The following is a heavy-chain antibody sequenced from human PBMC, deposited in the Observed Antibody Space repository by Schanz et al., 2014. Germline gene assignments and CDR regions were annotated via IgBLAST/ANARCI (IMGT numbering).Heavy chain of an antibody. D-gene: IGHD3-22*01. CDR3: AKDLPSDYYIAY. Sequence: QVQLVESGGGLVKPGGSLRLSCAASGFIFNDYYMNWLRQAPGKGLEWLSYISRDGTTSYYADSVKGRFTISRDNSKNTLYLQMNSLRAEDTAVYYCAKDLPSDYYIAYWGQGTLVTVSS. CDR1: GFIFNDYY. V-gene: IGHV3-11*04. CDR2: ISRDGTTS. J-gene: IGHJ4*02.